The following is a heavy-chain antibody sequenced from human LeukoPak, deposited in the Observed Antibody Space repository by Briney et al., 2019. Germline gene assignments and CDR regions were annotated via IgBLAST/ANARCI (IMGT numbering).Heavy chain of an antibody. CDR3: ARLYCSGGSCYYLDP. CDR1: GYTFTSYA. D-gene: IGHD2-15*01. Sequence: GASVKVSCKASGYTFTSYAMNWVRQAPGQGLEWMGWINTNTGNPTYAQGFTGRFVFSLDTSVSTAYLQISSLKAEDTAVYYCARLYCSGGSCYYLDPWGQGTLVTVSS. J-gene: IGHJ5*02. V-gene: IGHV7-4-1*02. CDR2: INTNTGNP.